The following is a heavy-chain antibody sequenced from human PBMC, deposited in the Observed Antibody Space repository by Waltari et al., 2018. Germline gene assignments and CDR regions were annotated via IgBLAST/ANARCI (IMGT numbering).Heavy chain of an antibody. CDR1: GYSLSSGYY. CDR3: DYYGSGVDY. D-gene: IGHD3-10*01. V-gene: IGHV4-38-2*01. Sequence: QVQLQESGPGLVKPSETLSLTCAVSGYSLSSGYYWGWIRQPPGKGLAWIGSIYHSGSTYYNPTVKSRVTISVDTSKNQFSLKLSSVTAADTAVYYCDYYGSGVDYWGQGTLVTVSS. CDR2: IYHSGST. J-gene: IGHJ4*02.